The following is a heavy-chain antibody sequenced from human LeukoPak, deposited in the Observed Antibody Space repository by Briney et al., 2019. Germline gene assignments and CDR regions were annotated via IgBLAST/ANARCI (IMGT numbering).Heavy chain of an antibody. CDR3: ARDRYYYDSSSYFSAFDT. CDR1: GGSFSGFH. V-gene: IGHV4-34*01. D-gene: IGHD3-22*01. CDR2: INHSGST. Sequence: PSETLSLTCAVYGGSFSGFHWNWIRQPPGKGLEWIGDINHSGSTHYNPSLTSRVTISVDPSKNQFSLNLTSVTAADTAVYYCARDRYYYDSSSYFSAFDTWGQGTMVTVSS. J-gene: IGHJ3*02.